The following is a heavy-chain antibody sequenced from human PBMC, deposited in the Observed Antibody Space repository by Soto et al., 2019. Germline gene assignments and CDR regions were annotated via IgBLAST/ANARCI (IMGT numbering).Heavy chain of an antibody. J-gene: IGHJ6*03. V-gene: IGHV3-7*01. CDR1: GFTFSGSA. D-gene: IGHD4-4*01. CDR3: ARDETTVTPWHRNYYYYYYMDV. CDR2: IKQDGSEK. Sequence: EVQLVESGGGLVQPGGSLKLSCAASGFTFSGSAMHWVRQASGKGLEWVANIKQDGSEKYYVDSVKGRFTISRDNAKNSLYLQMNSLRAEDTAVYYCARDETTVTPWHRNYYYYYYMDVWGKGTTVTVSS.